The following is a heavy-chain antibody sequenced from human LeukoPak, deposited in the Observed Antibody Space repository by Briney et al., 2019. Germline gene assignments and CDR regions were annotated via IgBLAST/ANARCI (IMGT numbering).Heavy chain of an antibody. V-gene: IGHV3-23*01. CDR1: EFDFSSHA. D-gene: IGHD4-17*01. CDR3: ANEIRPNDY. J-gene: IGHJ4*02. Sequence: GGSLRLSCAASEFDFSSHAMTWVRQAPGKGLEWVSAISTSGSKTYYADSVKGRFTISRDNSKNTLCLQMNSLRAEDTAVYYCANEIRPNDYWGQGTQVTVSS. CDR2: ISTSGSKT.